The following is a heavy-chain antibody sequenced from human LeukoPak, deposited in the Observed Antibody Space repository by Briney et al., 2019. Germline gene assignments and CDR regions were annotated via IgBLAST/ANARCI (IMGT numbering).Heavy chain of an antibody. V-gene: IGHV1-2*02. Sequence: ASVKVSCKASGYTITSYYMHWVRQAPGQGLEWMGWINPNSGGTNYAQKFQGRVTMTRDTSISTAYMELSRLRSDDTAVYFCAVTTVTTDDYWGQGTLATVSS. J-gene: IGHJ4*02. CDR3: AVTTVTTDDY. CDR2: INPNSGGT. D-gene: IGHD4-17*01. CDR1: GYTITSYY.